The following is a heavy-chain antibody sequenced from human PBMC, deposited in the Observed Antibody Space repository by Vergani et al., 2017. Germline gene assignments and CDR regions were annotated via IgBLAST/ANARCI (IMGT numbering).Heavy chain of an antibody. Sequence: EVQLVESGGVVVQPGGSLRLSCAASGFTFDDYTMHWVRQAPGKGLEWVSLISWDGGSTYYADSVKGRFTISRDNSKNSLYLQMNSLRTEDTALYYCAKDISGWPKYYYYYYGMDVWGQGTTVTVSS. V-gene: IGHV3-43*01. D-gene: IGHD6-19*01. CDR1: GFTFDDYT. CDR2: ISWDGGST. J-gene: IGHJ6*02. CDR3: AKDISGWPKYYYYYYGMDV.